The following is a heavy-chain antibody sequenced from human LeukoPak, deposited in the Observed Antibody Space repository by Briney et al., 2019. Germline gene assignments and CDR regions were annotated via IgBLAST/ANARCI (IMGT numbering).Heavy chain of an antibody. V-gene: IGHV3-23*01. Sequence: PGGSLRLSCAASGFTFTSYAMSWVRQAPGEGLEWVSAISGSGGSTYYAHSVKGRFTISRDNSKNTLYLQMNSLGAEDTAVYYCAKEGRSDYGENYWGQGTLVTVSS. CDR2: ISGSGGST. D-gene: IGHD4-17*01. J-gene: IGHJ4*02. CDR1: GFTFTSYA. CDR3: AKEGRSDYGENY.